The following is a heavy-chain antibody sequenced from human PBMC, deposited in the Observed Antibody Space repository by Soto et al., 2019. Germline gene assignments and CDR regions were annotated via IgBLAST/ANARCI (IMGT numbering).Heavy chain of an antibody. Sequence: SETLSLTCAVSDDSVVGSTWWTWLRQSPGKGLEWIGEIHHSGSTNYNSDSSLRGRATMSIDKSKNQFSLNLSPVTAADTAVYFCARAPFDYDVLTGYPTWGQGILVTVSS. CDR2: IHHSGST. J-gene: IGHJ4*02. D-gene: IGHD3-9*01. V-gene: IGHV4-4*02. CDR1: DDSVVGSTW. CDR3: ARAPFDYDVLTGYPT.